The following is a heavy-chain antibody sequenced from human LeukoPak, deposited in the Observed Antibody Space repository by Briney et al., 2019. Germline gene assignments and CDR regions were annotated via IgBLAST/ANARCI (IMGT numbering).Heavy chain of an antibody. J-gene: IGHJ4*02. CDR2: IYTSGST. Sequence: SETLSLTCTVSGGSISSGSYYWSWIRQPAGKGLEWIGRIYTSGSTYYSPSLRSRVTISLDTSRNQFSLKLSSVTAADTAVYYCARVLFGVVTPFDYWGQGTLVTVSS. D-gene: IGHD3-3*01. CDR1: GGSISSGSYY. V-gene: IGHV4-61*02. CDR3: ARVLFGVVTPFDY.